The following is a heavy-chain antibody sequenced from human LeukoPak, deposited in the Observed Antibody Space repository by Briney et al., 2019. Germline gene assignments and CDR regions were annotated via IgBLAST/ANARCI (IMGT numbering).Heavy chain of an antibody. CDR2: IYYSVST. J-gene: IGHJ4*02. CDR3: ARANGYNDGYGTDY. Sequence: SETLSLTCTVYGGFISGHYRGWLRQPPGKALEWIGYIYYSVSTNYNPSLKSRVTMSGGTSKNQFSLKMNSVTAADTAVYYCARANGYNDGYGTDYCGQGTLVTVSS. CDR1: GGFISGHY. V-gene: IGHV4-59*11. D-gene: IGHD5-18*01.